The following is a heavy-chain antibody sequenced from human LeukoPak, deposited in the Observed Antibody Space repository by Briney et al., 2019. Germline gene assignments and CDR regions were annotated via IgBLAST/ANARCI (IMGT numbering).Heavy chain of an antibody. V-gene: IGHV1-24*01. J-gene: IGHJ6*03. CDR1: GYTLTELS. D-gene: IGHD3-3*01. CDR3: ARDGPGYDFWSGYFGDYYYYMDV. CDR2: FDPEDGET. Sequence: GASVKVSCKVSGYTLTELSMHWVRQAPGKGLEWMGGFDPEDGETIYAQKFQGRVTMTEDTSTDTAYMELSSLRSEDTAVYYCARDGPGYDFWSGYFGDYYYYMDVWGKGTTVTVSS.